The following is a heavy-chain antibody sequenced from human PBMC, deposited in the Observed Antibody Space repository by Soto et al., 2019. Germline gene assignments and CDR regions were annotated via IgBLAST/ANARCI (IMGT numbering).Heavy chain of an antibody. CDR3: ARAPGYCSSTSCYTYYFDY. V-gene: IGHV3-7*01. Sequence: EVQLVESGGGLVQPGGSLRLSCAASGFTFSSYWMSWVRQAPGKGLEWVANIKQDGSEKYYVDSVKGRFTISRDNAKISLYLQMNSLRAEDTAVYYCARAPGYCSSTSCYTYYFDYWGQGTLVTVSS. CDR2: IKQDGSEK. D-gene: IGHD2-2*02. CDR1: GFTFSSYW. J-gene: IGHJ4*02.